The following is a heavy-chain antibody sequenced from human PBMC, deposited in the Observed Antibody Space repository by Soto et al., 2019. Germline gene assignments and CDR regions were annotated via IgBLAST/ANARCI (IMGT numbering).Heavy chain of an antibody. CDR3: ARVSTEGHYDILTGYYSVPWFDP. CDR1: GYTFTSYA. D-gene: IGHD3-9*01. J-gene: IGHJ5*02. V-gene: IGHV1-3*01. CDR2: INAGNGNT. Sequence: ASVKVSCNASGYTFTSYAMHWVRQAPGQRLEWMGWINAGNGNTKYSQKFQGRVTITRDTSASTAYMELSSLRSEDTAVYYCARVSTEGHYDILTGYYSVPWFDPWGQGTLVTVSS.